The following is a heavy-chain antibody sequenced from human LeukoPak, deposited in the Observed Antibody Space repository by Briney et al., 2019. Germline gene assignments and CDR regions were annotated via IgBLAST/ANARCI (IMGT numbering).Heavy chain of an antibody. Sequence: GGSLRLSCAASGSSFRTCAMHWVRQAPGKGLEWVAVIWYDGSNKYYADSVKGRFTISRDNSKNTLYLQMNSLRAEDTAVYYCARGEYYYDSSGYYFDYWGQGTLVTVSS. CDR2: IWYDGSNK. V-gene: IGHV3-33*08. CDR1: GSSFRTCA. J-gene: IGHJ4*02. CDR3: ARGEYYYDSSGYYFDY. D-gene: IGHD3-22*01.